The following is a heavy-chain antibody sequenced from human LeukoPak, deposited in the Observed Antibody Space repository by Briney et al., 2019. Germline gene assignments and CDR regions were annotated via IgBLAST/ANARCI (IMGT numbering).Heavy chain of an antibody. CDR3: ARDYYYGSGSYYPLPDYYYGMDV. CDR2: ISSSSSYI. Sequence: GGSLRLSCAASGFTFSSYSMNWVRQAPGKGLERVSSISSSSSYIYYADSVKGRFTISGDNAKNSLYLQMNSLRAEDTAVYYCARDYYYGSGSYYPLPDYYYGMDVWGQGTTVTVSS. J-gene: IGHJ6*02. D-gene: IGHD3-10*01. CDR1: GFTFSSYS. V-gene: IGHV3-21*01.